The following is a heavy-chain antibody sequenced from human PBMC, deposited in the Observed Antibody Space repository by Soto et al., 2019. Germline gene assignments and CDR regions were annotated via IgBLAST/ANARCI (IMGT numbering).Heavy chain of an antibody. CDR1: GYTFTTYD. V-gene: IGHV1-8*01. J-gene: IGHJ6*03. Sequence: QVQLVQSGAEVKKPGASVKVSCKASGYTFTTYDINWVRQATGQGLERMGWMNPRRGNTGYPQKFQGRVTMTRDTSISTAYVELNSLRSEDTAVYYCASSHRLGTGSNHPNQYYYMDVWGEGTTVTVSS. CDR2: MNPRRGNT. D-gene: IGHD3-16*01. CDR3: ASSHRLGTGSNHPNQYYYMDV.